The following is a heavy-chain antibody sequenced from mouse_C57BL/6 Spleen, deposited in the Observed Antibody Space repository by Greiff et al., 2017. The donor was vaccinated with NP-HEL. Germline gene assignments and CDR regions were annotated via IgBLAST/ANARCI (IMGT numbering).Heavy chain of an antibody. J-gene: IGHJ2*01. Sequence: QVQLQQSGAELMKPGASVKLSCKASGYTFTGYWIEWVKQRPGHGLEWIGEILPGSGSTNYNEKFKGKATFTADTSSNTAYMQLSSLTTEDSAIYYCARRGIYYGNYWYYFDYWGQGTTLTVSS. D-gene: IGHD2-1*01. CDR3: ARRGIYYGNYWYYFDY. CDR2: ILPGSGST. CDR1: GYTFTGYW. V-gene: IGHV1-9*01.